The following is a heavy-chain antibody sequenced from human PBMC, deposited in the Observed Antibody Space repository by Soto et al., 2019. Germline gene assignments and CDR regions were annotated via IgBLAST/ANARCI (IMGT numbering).Heavy chain of an antibody. J-gene: IGHJ4*02. CDR2: TTSTSTYI. Sequence: GGSLRLSCAASGFTFSSYTMHWVRQAPGKGLEWVSSTTSTSTYIYYTDSLKGRFTISRDNAQNSLYLQMNNLGPGDTAVYYCARDGARDRGDKGFDYWGQGTVVTVSS. D-gene: IGHD2-21*02. V-gene: IGHV3-21*01. CDR1: GFTFSSYT. CDR3: ARDGARDRGDKGFDY.